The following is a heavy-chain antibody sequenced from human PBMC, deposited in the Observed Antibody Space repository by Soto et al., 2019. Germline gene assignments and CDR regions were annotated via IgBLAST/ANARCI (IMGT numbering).Heavy chain of an antibody. V-gene: IGHV2-5*02. D-gene: IGHD3-16*01. Sequence: QITLKESGHTLGKPKEILTLTCTFSGFSLCTSGVGVGWIRQPPGKALEWLALIYWDDDKRYSPSLKSRLTITKDTSKNQVVLTMTNMDPVDTASFYFEHRLRGSYFDFWGQGTLVTVSS. J-gene: IGHJ4*02. CDR1: GFSLCTSGVG. CDR3: EHRLRGSYFDF. CDR2: IYWDDDK.